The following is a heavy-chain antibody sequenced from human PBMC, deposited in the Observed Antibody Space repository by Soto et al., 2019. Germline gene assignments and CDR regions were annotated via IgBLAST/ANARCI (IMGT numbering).Heavy chain of an antibody. D-gene: IGHD4-17*01. Sequence: EVQLVESGGGLVEPGRSLRLSCATSGFILAHDPINWFRQAPGKGLEWVAFIRTKGYGGTAEYAASVKGRFVISRDDSNRIAYLHMNSLRTEDTAVYYCSRVLDYAAPRGDYWGQGTLVTVSA. V-gene: IGHV3-49*03. CDR3: SRVLDYAAPRGDY. CDR2: IRTKGYGGTA. J-gene: IGHJ4*02. CDR1: GFILAHDP.